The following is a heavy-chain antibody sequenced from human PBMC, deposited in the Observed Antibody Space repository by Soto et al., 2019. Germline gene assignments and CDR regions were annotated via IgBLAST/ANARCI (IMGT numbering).Heavy chain of an antibody. CDR3: ARNGVGCSGGSCYIYYYYGMDV. CDR2: IIPIFGTA. CDR1: GGTFSSYA. V-gene: IGHV1-69*01. J-gene: IGHJ6*02. Sequence: QVQLVQSGAEVKKPGSSVKVSCKASGGTFSSYAISWVRQAPGQGLEWMGGIIPIFGTANYAQKFQGRVTITADESTSTAYMELSSLRSEDTAVYYCARNGVGCSGGSCYIYYYYGMDVWAKGPRSPSP. D-gene: IGHD2-15*01.